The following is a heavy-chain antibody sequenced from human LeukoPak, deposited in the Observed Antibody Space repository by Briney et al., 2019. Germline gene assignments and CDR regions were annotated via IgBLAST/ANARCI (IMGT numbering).Heavy chain of an antibody. V-gene: IGHV4-30-4*01. CDR3: SGESSYFDY. J-gene: IGHJ4*02. Sequence: SETLSLTCTVSGGSISSGDYYWNWIRQPPGKGLEWIGYIYYSGSTYYNPSLKSRVTISVDTSKNQFSLKLSSVTATDTAVYYCSGESSYFDYWGQGTLVTVSS. D-gene: IGHD3-16*02. CDR2: IYYSGST. CDR1: GGSISSGDYY.